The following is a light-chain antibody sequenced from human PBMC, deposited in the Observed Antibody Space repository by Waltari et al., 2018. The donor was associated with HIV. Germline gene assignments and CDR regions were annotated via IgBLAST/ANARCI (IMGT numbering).Light chain of an antibody. J-gene: IGLJ3*02. CDR1: ASGTYTD. CDR3: TSYLSSATPE. Sequence: QSALAQPASVSGSPGQTITISFTGVASGTYTDVSWYQHRPGQAPKVIIYEVSNRPLGVSPRFSGSKSANTASLTISGLQFEDEADYFCTSYLSSATPEFGGGTRLTVL. V-gene: IGLV2-14*01. CDR2: EVS.